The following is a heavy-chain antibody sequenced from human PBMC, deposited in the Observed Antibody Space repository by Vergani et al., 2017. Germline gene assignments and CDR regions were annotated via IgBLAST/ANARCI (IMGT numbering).Heavy chain of an antibody. Sequence: QVQLRESGPGLVKPSETLSLTCTVSGGSISSYYWSWIRQPAGKGLEWIGRIYTSGSTNYNPSLKSRVTMSVATSKNQFSLRLSSVTAADTAVYYCARRSTEGARYWYFDLWGRGTLVTVSS. CDR1: GGSISSYY. V-gene: IGHV4-4*07. D-gene: IGHD5/OR15-5a*01. CDR2: IYTSGST. CDR3: ARRSTEGARYWYFDL. J-gene: IGHJ2*01.